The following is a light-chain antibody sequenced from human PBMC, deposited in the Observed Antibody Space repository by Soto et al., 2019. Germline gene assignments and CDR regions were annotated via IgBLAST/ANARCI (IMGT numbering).Light chain of an antibody. J-gene: IGKJ4*01. CDR3: QQLYSFPLT. CDR2: DAS. Sequence: DIQLTQSPSFLSASIGDRVTITCRASQDFSNFLAWYQQKPERAPKLLMYDASTLQSGVPSRFSGSGSGTEFTLTISSLQPEDCATYYCQQLYSFPLTFGGGTKVDSK. CDR1: QDFSNF. V-gene: IGKV1-9*01.